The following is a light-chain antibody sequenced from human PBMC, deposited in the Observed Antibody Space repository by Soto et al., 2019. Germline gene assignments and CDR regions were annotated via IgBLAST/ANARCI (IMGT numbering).Light chain of an antibody. V-gene: IGKV1-5*03. Sequence: DIQMTQSPSTLSASVGDRVIISCRASQNIDRWLAWYQQKPGKAPRVLIYKASTLQSGVPSRFSGSGSGTEYTLTISSLQPDDFGTYYCQPYKTLHTFGQGTKRQIK. CDR1: QNIDRW. CDR3: QPYKTLHT. J-gene: IGKJ2*01. CDR2: KAS.